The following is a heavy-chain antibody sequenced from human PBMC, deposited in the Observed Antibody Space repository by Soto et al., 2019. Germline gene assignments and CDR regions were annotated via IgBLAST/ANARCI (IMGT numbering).Heavy chain of an antibody. V-gene: IGHV3-30*18. J-gene: IGHJ4*02. CDR2: ISYDGSNK. CDR3: AKAGGRYYGSGSYSRSYYFDY. D-gene: IGHD3-10*01. CDR1: GFTFSSYG. Sequence: GSLRLSCAASGFTFSSYGMHWVRQAPGKGLEWVAVISYDGSNKYYADSVKGRFTISRDNSKNTLYLQMNSLRAEDTAVYYCAKAGGRYYGSGSYSRSYYFDYWGQGTLVTVSS.